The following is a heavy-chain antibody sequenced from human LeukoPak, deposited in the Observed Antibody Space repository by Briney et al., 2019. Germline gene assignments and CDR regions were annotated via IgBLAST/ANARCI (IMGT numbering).Heavy chain of an antibody. Sequence: GGSLRLSCVASGFTFISYWMSWVRLAPGEGLEGVGNIKQDGSQKYYVACVKGRFTISRDNAQTSLYLQTNSLRAEDTAMSYCARRETAMGRTWWFGPRGQGTLVTVSS. J-gene: IGHJ5*02. D-gene: IGHD5-18*01. CDR3: ARRETAMGRTWWFGP. CDR2: IKQDGSQK. V-gene: IGHV3-7*01. CDR1: GFTFISYW.